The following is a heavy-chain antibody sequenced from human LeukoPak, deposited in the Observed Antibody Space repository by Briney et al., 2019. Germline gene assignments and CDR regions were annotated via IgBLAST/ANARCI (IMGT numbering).Heavy chain of an antibody. CDR3: ARDKGWLRSEKYFDY. J-gene: IGHJ4*02. Sequence: GGSLGLSCAASGFTFSSYWMSWVRQAPGKGLEWVANIKQDGSEKYYVDSVKGRFTISRDNAKNSLYLQMHSLRAEATAVYYCARDKGWLRSEKYFDYWGQGTLVTVSS. CDR2: IKQDGSEK. D-gene: IGHD5-12*01. V-gene: IGHV3-7*01. CDR1: GFTFSSYW.